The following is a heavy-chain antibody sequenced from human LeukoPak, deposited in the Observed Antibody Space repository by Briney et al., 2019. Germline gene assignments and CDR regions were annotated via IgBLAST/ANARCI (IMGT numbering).Heavy chain of an antibody. CDR2: TSGSGTSS. CDR3: AKDRDYYGSGSFGAFDH. Sequence: GGSLRLSCAASGFTLSSYAMYWVRQAPGKGLEWVSTTSGSGTSSYYADSVKGRFTISRDNSRNTLHLQMNSLRAEDTAIYYCAKDRDYYGSGSFGAFDHWGQGTLVTVSS. D-gene: IGHD3-10*01. J-gene: IGHJ4*02. CDR1: GFTLSSYA. V-gene: IGHV3-23*01.